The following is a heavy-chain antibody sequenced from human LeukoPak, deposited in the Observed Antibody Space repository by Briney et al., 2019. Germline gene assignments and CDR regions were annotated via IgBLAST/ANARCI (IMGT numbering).Heavy chain of an antibody. CDR1: GFTFSNHG. CDR2: ISPSGDIT. CDR3: ARPSGYDLNY. D-gene: IGHD5-12*01. V-gene: IGHV3-48*01. Sequence: GGTLRLSCAASGFTFSNHGMNWVRQAPGKGLEWVSGISPSGDITYYADSVKGRFTISRDNAKNSLYLQMNSLRPEDTAVYYCARPSGYDLNYWGQGTLVTVSS. J-gene: IGHJ4*02.